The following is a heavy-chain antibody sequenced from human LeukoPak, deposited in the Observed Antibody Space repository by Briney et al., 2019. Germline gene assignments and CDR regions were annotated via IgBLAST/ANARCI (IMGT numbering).Heavy chain of an antibody. CDR3: ASVEVAGSFDY. D-gene: IGHD6-13*01. CDR2: ISTDNGKT. CDR1: GDMFTRYA. Sequence: ASVKVSCKASGDMFTRYAFSWVRQAPGQGLEWMGWISTDNGKTDYPQRLQGRVTMTTDAATTTADIELRRLRSDDTALYYCASVEVAGSFDYWGQETLVTVSS. V-gene: IGHV1-18*01. J-gene: IGHJ4*02.